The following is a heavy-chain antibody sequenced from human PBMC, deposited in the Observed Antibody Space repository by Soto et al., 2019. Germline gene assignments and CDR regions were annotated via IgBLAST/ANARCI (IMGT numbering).Heavy chain of an antibody. CDR1: GYTFTNYA. V-gene: IGHV1-3*01. Sequence: QVQLVQSGAEVKKPGASVKVSCKASGYTFTNYAMHWVRQAPGQRLEWMGWIIAGNGNTKYSQKFQGRVTITRDTSASTAYRELRSLRSADTAVYYCAREGYCSSTSCFDYWGQGTLVTVSS. J-gene: IGHJ4*02. D-gene: IGHD2-2*01. CDR2: IIAGNGNT. CDR3: AREGYCSSTSCFDY.